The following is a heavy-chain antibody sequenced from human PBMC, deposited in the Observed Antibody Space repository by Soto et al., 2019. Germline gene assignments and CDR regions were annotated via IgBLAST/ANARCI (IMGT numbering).Heavy chain of an antibody. D-gene: IGHD5-18*01. Sequence: QVQLVESGGGVVQPGRSLRLSCAASGFTFSSYAMHWVRQAPGKGLEWVAVISYDGSNKYYADSVKGRFTISRDNSKNTLYLQMNSLRAEDTAVYYCAREGVTDPIPYYFDHWGQGTLVTVSS. CDR1: GFTFSSYA. CDR2: ISYDGSNK. V-gene: IGHV3-30-3*01. CDR3: AREGVTDPIPYYFDH. J-gene: IGHJ4*02.